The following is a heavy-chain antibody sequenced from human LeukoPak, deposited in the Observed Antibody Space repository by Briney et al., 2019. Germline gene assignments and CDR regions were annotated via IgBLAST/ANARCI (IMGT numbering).Heavy chain of an antibody. Sequence: GESLKISCQGSRHNFTTYWIGWVRQMPGKGLEWMGITYPEDSDARYSPSFQGHVTISADKSISPAYLQWGSLRSSDTATYYCARRGSSSSHFDSWGRGTLVIVSS. CDR2: TYPEDSDA. V-gene: IGHV5-51*01. CDR3: ARRGSSSSHFDS. CDR1: RHNFTTYW. J-gene: IGHJ4*03. D-gene: IGHD2/OR15-2a*01.